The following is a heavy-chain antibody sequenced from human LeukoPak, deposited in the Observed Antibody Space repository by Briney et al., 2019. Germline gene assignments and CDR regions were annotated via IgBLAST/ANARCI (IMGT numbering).Heavy chain of an antibody. Sequence: GASVKVSCKASGYTFTSYGISWVRQAPGQGLEWMGWISAYNGNTNYAQKLQGRVTMTTDTSTSTAYMELRSLRSDDTAVYYCARGIGNSGSYVSPYDAFDIWGQGTMVTVSS. CDR3: ARGIGNSGSYVSPYDAFDI. CDR1: GYTFTSYG. J-gene: IGHJ3*02. CDR2: ISAYNGNT. V-gene: IGHV1-18*01. D-gene: IGHD1-26*01.